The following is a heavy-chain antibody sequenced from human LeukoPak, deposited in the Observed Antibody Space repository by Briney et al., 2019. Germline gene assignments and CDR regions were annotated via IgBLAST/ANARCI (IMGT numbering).Heavy chain of an antibody. CDR3: ARHRVRLVLDWYYDL. J-gene: IGHJ2*01. CDR2: ISSTGYTI. V-gene: IGHV3-11*01. D-gene: IGHD6-6*01. Sequence: GGSLRLSCAASVFTFSDYYMSWIRQAPGKGLEWVSCISSTGYTIYYADSVKGRFTISRDNAESSLYLHMNSLRADDTAVYYCARHRVRLVLDWYYDLWGRGTLVSVSS. CDR1: VFTFSDYY.